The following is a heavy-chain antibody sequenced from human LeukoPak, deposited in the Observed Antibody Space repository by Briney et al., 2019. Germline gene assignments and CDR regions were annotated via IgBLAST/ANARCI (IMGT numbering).Heavy chain of an antibody. CDR3: ARQALPGSTLFDY. J-gene: IGHJ4*02. Sequence: SETLSLTCTVSGGSISSYYWSWIRQPPGKGLEWIGSIYYSGSIYSNPSLKSRVTISVDTSKNQFSLKLSSVTAADTAMYYCARQALPGSTLFDYWGQGTLVTVSS. D-gene: IGHD5/OR15-5a*01. CDR2: IYYSGSI. V-gene: IGHV4-59*05. CDR1: GGSISSYY.